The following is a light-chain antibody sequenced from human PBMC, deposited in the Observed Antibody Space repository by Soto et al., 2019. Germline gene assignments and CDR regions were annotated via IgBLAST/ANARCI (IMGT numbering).Light chain of an antibody. Sequence: DIQMTQSPSTLSASVGDRVTITCRASQSISSWLAWYQQKPGKAPKLLIYKASSLESGVPSRFSGSGSGTEFILTISSLQPDDFATYYCQQYNSYSRTFGQGTKV. CDR3: QQYNSYSRT. V-gene: IGKV1-5*03. J-gene: IGKJ1*01. CDR1: QSISSW. CDR2: KAS.